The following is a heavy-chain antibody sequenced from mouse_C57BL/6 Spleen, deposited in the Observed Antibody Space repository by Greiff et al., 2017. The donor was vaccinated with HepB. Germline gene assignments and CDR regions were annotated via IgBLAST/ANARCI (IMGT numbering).Heavy chain of an antibody. D-gene: IGHD1-1*01. CDR1: GYSITSGYY. CDR3: AREGVYYGSSSWFAY. V-gene: IGHV3-6*01. J-gene: IGHJ3*01. CDR2: ISYDGSN. Sequence: ESGPGLVKPSQSLSLTCSVPGYSITSGYYWNWIRQFPGNKLEWMGYISYDGSNNYNPSLKNRISITRDTSKNQFFLKLNSVTTEDTATYYCAREGVYYGSSSWFAYWGQGTLVTVSA.